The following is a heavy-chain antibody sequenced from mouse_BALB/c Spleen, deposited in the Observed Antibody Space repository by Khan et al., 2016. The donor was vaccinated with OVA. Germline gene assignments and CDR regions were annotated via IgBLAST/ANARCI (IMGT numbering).Heavy chain of an antibody. CDR2: ISYSGST. Sequence: EVQLVETGPGLVKPSQSLSLTCTVTGYSITSGYGWNWIRQFPGNKLEWMGYISYSGSTNYNPSLKSLTSISRDTSKNQYFLQLKSVTTEDTATYYSAGAARIKYWGQGTTLTVSS. V-gene: IGHV3-2*02. J-gene: IGHJ2*01. CDR3: AGAARIKY. CDR1: GYSITSGYG. D-gene: IGHD1-2*01.